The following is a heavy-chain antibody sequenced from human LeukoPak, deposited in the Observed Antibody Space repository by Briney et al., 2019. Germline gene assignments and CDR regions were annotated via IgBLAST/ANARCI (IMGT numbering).Heavy chain of an antibody. CDR3: ARGWKAFDI. D-gene: IGHD1-1*01. V-gene: IGHV4-59*12. J-gene: IGHJ3*02. CDR2: IYYSGST. CDR1: GGSINSYY. Sequence: SETLSLTCTVSGGSINSYYWSWIRQPPGKGLEWIGYIYYSGSTNYNPSLKSRVTISVHTSKNQFSLKLSSVTAADSAVYYCARGWKAFDIWGQGTMVTVSS.